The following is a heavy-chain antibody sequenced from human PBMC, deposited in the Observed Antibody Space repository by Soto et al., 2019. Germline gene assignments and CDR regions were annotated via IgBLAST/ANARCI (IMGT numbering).Heavy chain of an antibody. J-gene: IGHJ5*02. V-gene: IGHV4-30-2*01. CDR1: GGSITSGGSV. CDR3: ASGRDWFGP. CDR2: IYHSGST. Sequence: QLQLQESGSRLVKPSETLSVTCAVSGGSITSGGSVWTWFRQPPGRGLEWIGYIYHSGSTYYNPSLKSRVTISLDRSENQITLKLISVTAADTAVYYCASGRDWFGPWGQGTLVTASS.